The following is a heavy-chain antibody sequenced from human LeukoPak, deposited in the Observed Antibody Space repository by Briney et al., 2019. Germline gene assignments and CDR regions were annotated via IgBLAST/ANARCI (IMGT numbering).Heavy chain of an antibody. Sequence: GGSLRLSCAASGFTFSSYAMSWVRQAPGKGLEWVSAISGSGGSTYYADSVKGRFTISRDNSKNTLYLQMNSLRAEDTAVYYCARRDFWSGQYYFDYWGQGTLVTVSS. CDR2: ISGSGGST. D-gene: IGHD3-3*01. CDR1: GFTFSSYA. CDR3: ARRDFWSGQYYFDY. V-gene: IGHV3-23*01. J-gene: IGHJ4*02.